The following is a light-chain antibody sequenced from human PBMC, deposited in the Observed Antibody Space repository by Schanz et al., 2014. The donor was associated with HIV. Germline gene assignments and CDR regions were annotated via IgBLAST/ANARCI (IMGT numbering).Light chain of an antibody. V-gene: IGLV2-14*03. J-gene: IGLJ2*01. CDR1: SNDVGCYNF. Sequence: QSALTQPASVSGSPGQSITISCTGTSNDVGCYNFVSWYQQHPGKAPKLIIYDVSNRPSGVSNRFSGSKSGITASLTISGLQADDEADYYCQSYDSSLSVVVFGGGTKLTVL. CDR2: DVS. CDR3: QSYDSSLSVVV.